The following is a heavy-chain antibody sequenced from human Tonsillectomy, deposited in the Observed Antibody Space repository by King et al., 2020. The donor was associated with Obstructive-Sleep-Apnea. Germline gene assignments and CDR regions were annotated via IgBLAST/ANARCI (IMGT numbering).Heavy chain of an antibody. V-gene: IGHV4-59*08. J-gene: IGHJ2*01. CDR1: GGSISSYY. CDR2: IYYSGST. Sequence: VQLQESGPGLVKPSETLSLTCTVSGGSISSYYWSWIRQPPGKGLEWIGYIYYSGSTNYNPSLKGRVTISVDTSKNQFSLKLSSVTAADTAVYYCARRGADYDFWSGYYYWYFDLWGRGTLVTVSS. D-gene: IGHD3-3*01. CDR3: ARRGADYDFWSGYYYWYFDL.